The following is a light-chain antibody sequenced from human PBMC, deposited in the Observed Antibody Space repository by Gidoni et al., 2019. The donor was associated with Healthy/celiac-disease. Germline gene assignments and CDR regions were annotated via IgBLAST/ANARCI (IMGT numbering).Light chain of an antibody. Sequence: EIVMTQSPATLSLAPGARATLSCRASQSVSSNLAWYQQKPGQAPRLLIYGASTSATGSPARFSGSGSGTEFTLTISSLQSEDFAVYYCQQYNNWPPYTFGQGTKLEIK. CDR1: QSVSSN. J-gene: IGKJ2*01. V-gene: IGKV3-15*01. CDR3: QQYNNWPPYT. CDR2: GAS.